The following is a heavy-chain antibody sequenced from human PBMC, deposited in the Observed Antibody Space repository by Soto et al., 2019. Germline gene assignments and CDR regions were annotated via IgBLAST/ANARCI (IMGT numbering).Heavy chain of an antibody. D-gene: IGHD1-26*01. Sequence: GSLRLSCAASVFTFSSYGMHWVRQAPGKGLEWVAVISYDGSNKYYADSVKGRFTISRDNSKNTLYLQMNSLRAEDTAVYYCATLPRQWELRVAGMDVWGQGTTVTVSS. V-gene: IGHV3-30*03. CDR3: ATLPRQWELRVAGMDV. CDR2: ISYDGSNK. CDR1: VFTFSSYG. J-gene: IGHJ6*02.